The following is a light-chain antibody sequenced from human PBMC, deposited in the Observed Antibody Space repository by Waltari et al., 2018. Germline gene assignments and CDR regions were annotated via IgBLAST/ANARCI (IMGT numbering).Light chain of an antibody. Sequence: WHQHHAGRNARRLIYEISQRPSGMSNRFSGSKAGNTASLTISGLQPEDVADYFCCSCAGYGIYVFGSGTQVSVL. J-gene: IGLJ1*01. V-gene: IGLV2-23*02. CDR3: CSCAGYGIYV. CDR2: EIS.